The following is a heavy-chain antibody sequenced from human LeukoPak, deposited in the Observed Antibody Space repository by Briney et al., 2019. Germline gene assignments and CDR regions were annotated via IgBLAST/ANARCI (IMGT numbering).Heavy chain of an antibody. D-gene: IGHD2-15*01. CDR1: GDSLTKYY. Sequence: ASVKLSCKASGDSLTKYYIHWVRQAPGQGLEWMGIINPSDGSTTYTQKFQGRVTMTTDTSTSTVNMELSSLRSEDTAVYYCAPSVRSGGSYYFDYWGQGTLVTVSS. CDR3: APSVRSGGSYYFDY. CDR2: INPSDGST. V-gene: IGHV1-46*01. J-gene: IGHJ4*01.